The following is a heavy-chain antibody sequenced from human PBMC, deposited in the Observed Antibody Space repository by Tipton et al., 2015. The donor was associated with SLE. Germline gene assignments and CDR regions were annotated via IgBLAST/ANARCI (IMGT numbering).Heavy chain of an antibody. CDR2: INYSGSI. Sequence: TLSLTCTDSGDTVTSRNYYWGWVRQPPGEGLEWIANINYSGSIYYNPYLKSRVTISVDTSKKEVSLKLSSVTAADTAVYYCARILIPVGFDVWGQGTLVIVSS. D-gene: IGHD2-21*01. CDR3: ARILIPVGFDV. CDR1: GDTVTSRNYY. J-gene: IGHJ3*01. V-gene: IGHV4-39*07.